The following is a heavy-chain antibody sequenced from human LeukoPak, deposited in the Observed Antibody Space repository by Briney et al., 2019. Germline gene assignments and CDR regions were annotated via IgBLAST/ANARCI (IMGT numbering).Heavy chain of an antibody. CDR2: IYYSGST. Sequence: SETLSLTCTVSGGSISSYYWGWIRQPPGKGLEWIGSIYYSGSTYYNPSLKSRVTISVDTSKNQFSLKLSSVTAADTAVYYCARRDYYDSSGSLDYYYGMDVWGQGTTVTVSS. J-gene: IGHJ6*02. CDR1: GGSISSYY. V-gene: IGHV4-39*01. D-gene: IGHD3-22*01. CDR3: ARRDYYDSSGSLDYYYGMDV.